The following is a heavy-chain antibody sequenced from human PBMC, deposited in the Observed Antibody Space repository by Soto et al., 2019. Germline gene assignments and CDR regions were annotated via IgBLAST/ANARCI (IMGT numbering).Heavy chain of an antibody. CDR3: AKDGGGDKRWTVPTDY. V-gene: IGHV3-30*18. CDR1: GFTFSSYG. CDR2: ISYDGSNK. D-gene: IGHD2-2*01. Sequence: QVQLVESGGGVVQPGRSLRLSCAASGFTFSSYGMHWVRQAPGKGLEWVAVISYDGSNKYYADSVKGRFTISRDNSKNTLYLKMNSLRAEDTAVYYCAKDGGGDKRWTVPTDYWGQGTLVTVSS. J-gene: IGHJ4*02.